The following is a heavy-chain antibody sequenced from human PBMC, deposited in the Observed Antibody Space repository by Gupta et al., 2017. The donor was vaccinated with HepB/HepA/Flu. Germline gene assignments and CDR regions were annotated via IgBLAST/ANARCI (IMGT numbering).Heavy chain of an antibody. CDR2: IKQDGSEK. CDR3: ARSLYGLRFDY. CDR1: GFTFSSYW. V-gene: IGHV3-7*01. J-gene: IGHJ4*02. D-gene: IGHD2-2*02. Sequence: EVQLVESGGGLVQPGGSLRLSCAASGFTFSSYWMSWVRQAPGKGLEWVANIKQDGSEKYYVDSVKGRFTISRDNAKNSLYLQMNSLXAXDTAVYXCARSLYGLRFDYWGQGTLVTVSS.